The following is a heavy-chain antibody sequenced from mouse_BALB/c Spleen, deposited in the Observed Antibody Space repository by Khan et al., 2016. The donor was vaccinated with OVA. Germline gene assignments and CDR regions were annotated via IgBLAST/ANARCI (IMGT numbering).Heavy chain of an antibody. V-gene: IGHV5-6-5*01. CDR1: GFTFSSYA. J-gene: IGHJ3*01. CDR2: ISSGGST. CDR3: ARGLEGAY. Sequence: EVMLVESGGGLVKPGGSLKLSCAASGFTFSSYAMSWVRQTPEKRLEWVASISSGGSTYYPDSVKGRFTISRDNARNILYLQRSSLRSEDTAMYYCARGLEGAYWGQGTLVTVSA.